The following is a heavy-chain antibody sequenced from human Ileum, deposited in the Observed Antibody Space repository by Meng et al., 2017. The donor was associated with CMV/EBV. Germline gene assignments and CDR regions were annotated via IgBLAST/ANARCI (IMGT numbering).Heavy chain of an antibody. J-gene: IGHJ4*02. V-gene: IGHV4-34*01. CDR3: ARGWVHSASSLHFDY. CDR1: GGSLSGYY. Sequence: QEQMVERRAGLLKPSETLSLTCAVYGGSLSGYYWSWIRQTPDKGLEWIAEINYTGNTWFHPALKSRITMSIDTSAKQLSLKLTSVSAADAAVYYCARGWVHSASSLHFDYWSQGTLVTVSS. D-gene: IGHD6-6*01. CDR2: INYTGNT.